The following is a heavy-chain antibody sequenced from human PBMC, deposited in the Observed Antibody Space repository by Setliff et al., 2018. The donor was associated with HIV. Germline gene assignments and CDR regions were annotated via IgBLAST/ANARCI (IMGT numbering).Heavy chain of an antibody. Sequence: SCAASGFTFKTDAMHWVRQAPGKGLEWVAFIWYEGSNKEYGDNVKGRFTISRDKSKNMVYLEMNNLRGEDSAVYYCARDPAMSGWALADWGQGTQVTVSS. V-gene: IGHV3-33*01. J-gene: IGHJ4*02. CDR1: GFTFKTDA. CDR3: ARDPAMSGWALAD. D-gene: IGHD6-19*01. CDR2: IWYEGSNK.